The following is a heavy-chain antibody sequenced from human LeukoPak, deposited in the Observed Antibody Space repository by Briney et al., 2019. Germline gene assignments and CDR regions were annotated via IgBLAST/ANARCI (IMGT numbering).Heavy chain of an antibody. CDR2: ISSSSSYI. D-gene: IGHD1-7*01. V-gene: IGHV3-21*01. J-gene: IGHJ4*02. Sequence: GRSLRLSCAASGFTFSSYAMHWVRQAPGKGLEWVSSISSSSSYIYYADSVKGRFTISRDNAKNSLYLQMDSLRAEDTAVYYCARGQTTSIDYWGQGTLVTVSS. CDR3: ARGQTTSIDY. CDR1: GFTFSSYA.